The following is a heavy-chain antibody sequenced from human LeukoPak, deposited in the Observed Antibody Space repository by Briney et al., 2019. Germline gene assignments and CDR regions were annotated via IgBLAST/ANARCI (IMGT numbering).Heavy chain of an antibody. Sequence: ASVKVSCKASGYTFTGYYIHWVRQAPGQGLEWMGWIXXNSGGTNYAQKFQGRVTMTRDTSITTAYMELSRLISDDTAVYYCARGLTDEHQLILHWFDPWGQGTLVTVSS. V-gene: IGHV1-2*02. CDR1: GYTFTGYY. D-gene: IGHD2-2*01. CDR2: IXXNSGGT. J-gene: IGHJ5*02. CDR3: ARGLTDEHQLILHWFDP.